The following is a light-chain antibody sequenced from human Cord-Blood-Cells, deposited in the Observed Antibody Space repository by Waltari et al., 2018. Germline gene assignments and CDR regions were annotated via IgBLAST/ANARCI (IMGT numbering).Light chain of an antibody. Sequence: QAVVTQEPSLTVSPGGTVTLTCGPSTGAVTSRHYPYWFQQKPGQAPMRLIYHTSNKHSWTPARFSGSLLGGKAALTLSGAQPEDEAEYYCLLSYSGAWVFGGGTKLTVL. CDR2: HTS. J-gene: IGLJ3*02. CDR3: LLSYSGAWV. V-gene: IGLV7-46*01. CDR1: TGAVTSRHY.